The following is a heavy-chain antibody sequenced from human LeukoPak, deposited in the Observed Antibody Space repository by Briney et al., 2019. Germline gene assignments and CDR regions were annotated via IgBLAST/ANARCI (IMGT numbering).Heavy chain of an antibody. CDR1: GGSFSGYY. Sequence: SETLSLTCAVYGGSFSGYYWSWIHQPPGKGLEWIGEINHSGSTNYNPSLKSRVTISVDTSKNQFSLKLSSVTAADTAVYYCARESSYHGSGTGWFDPWGQGTLVTVSS. D-gene: IGHD3-10*01. CDR2: INHSGST. J-gene: IGHJ5*02. CDR3: ARESSYHGSGTGWFDP. V-gene: IGHV4-34*01.